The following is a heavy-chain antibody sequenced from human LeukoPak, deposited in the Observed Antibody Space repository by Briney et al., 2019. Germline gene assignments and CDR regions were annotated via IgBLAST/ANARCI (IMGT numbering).Heavy chain of an antibody. CDR3: EREPLAPAGPDY. CDR2: VYNSGST. J-gene: IGHJ4*02. V-gene: IGHV4-59*01. D-gene: IGHD6-13*01. Sequence: SEALSLTCTVSGGSISSYYWSWIRQPPGRGLEWIGYVYNSGSTNYNPSLKSRVTISIDTSKSQFSLKLTSVTAADTAIYYCEREPLAPAGPDYGARGPRAPVPS. CDR1: GGSISSYY.